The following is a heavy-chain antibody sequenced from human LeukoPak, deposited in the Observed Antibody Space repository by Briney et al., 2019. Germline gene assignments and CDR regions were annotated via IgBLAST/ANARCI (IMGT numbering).Heavy chain of an antibody. J-gene: IGHJ4*02. CDR3: ARANQYSSSSADY. Sequence: PGGSLRLSCAASGFTFSSNSMNWVRQAPGKGLEWVSSISSSSSYIYYADSVKGRFTISRDNAKNSLYLQMNSLRAEDTAVYYCARANQYSSSSADYWGQGTLVTVSS. D-gene: IGHD6-6*01. CDR2: ISSSSSYI. CDR1: GFTFSSNS. V-gene: IGHV3-21*01.